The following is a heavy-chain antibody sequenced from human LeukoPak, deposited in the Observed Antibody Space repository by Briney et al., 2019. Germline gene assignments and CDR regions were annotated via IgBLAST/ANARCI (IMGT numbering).Heavy chain of an antibody. V-gene: IGHV3-48*04. CDR3: ARVGTSSKYYYYMDV. D-gene: IGHD1-1*01. CDR1: GFTFNSYT. J-gene: IGHJ6*03. CDR2: ITSSGATI. Sequence: GGSLRLSCAASGFTFNSYTMNWVRQAPGKGLEWVSYITSSGATIYYADSVKGRFTISRDNAKNSLYLLMNSPRAEVTAVYYCARVGTSSKYYYYMDVWGKGTTVTVSS.